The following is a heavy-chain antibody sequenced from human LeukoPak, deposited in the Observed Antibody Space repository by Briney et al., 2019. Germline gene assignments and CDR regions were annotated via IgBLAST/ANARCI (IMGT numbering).Heavy chain of an antibody. V-gene: IGHV3-30*04. Sequence: GGSLRLSCAASGFTFSSYAMHWVRQAPGKGLERVAVISYDGSNKYYADSVKGRFTTSRDNSKNTLYLQMNSLRAEDTAVYYCARDGRDDFWSGYYFDYWGQGTLVTVSS. D-gene: IGHD3-3*01. J-gene: IGHJ4*02. CDR1: GFTFSSYA. CDR2: ISYDGSNK. CDR3: ARDGRDDFWSGYYFDY.